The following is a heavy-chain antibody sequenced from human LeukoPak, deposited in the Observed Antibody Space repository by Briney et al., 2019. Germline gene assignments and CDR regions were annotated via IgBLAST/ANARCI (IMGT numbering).Heavy chain of an antibody. CDR1: GGTFSSYA. J-gene: IGHJ5*02. CDR3: AVPYYYDSSGYYSP. Sequence: SVKVSCKASGGTFSSYAISWVRQAPGQGLEWMGGIIPIFGTANYAQKFRGRVTITADESTSTAYMELGSLRSEDTAVYYCAVPYYYDSSGYYSPWGQGTLVTVSS. CDR2: IIPIFGTA. V-gene: IGHV1-69*13. D-gene: IGHD3-22*01.